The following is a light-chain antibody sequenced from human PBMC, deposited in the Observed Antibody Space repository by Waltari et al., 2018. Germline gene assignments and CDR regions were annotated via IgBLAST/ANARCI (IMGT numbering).Light chain of an antibody. V-gene: IGKV3-20*01. J-gene: IGKJ5*01. CDR3: QQYRFPPIT. CDR2: GAF. Sequence: IVLTQSPDTLSLSPGERATLSCKASQSIASNSLAWYQQTPGQAPRRLTYGAFTRATGIPDRFSGDGSGTDFTLTISRLEPEDFAVYYCQQYRFPPITFGQGTRLDIK. CDR1: QSIASNS.